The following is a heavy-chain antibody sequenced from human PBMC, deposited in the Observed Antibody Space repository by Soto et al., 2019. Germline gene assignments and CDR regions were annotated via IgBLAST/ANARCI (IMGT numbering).Heavy chain of an antibody. J-gene: IGHJ4*02. Sequence: PSETLSLTCTVSGASISSSYWSWIRQSPERGLEWIAYVYHTGATNYNPSLKSRATISLDTSKGQFSLNLTSPTTADTAVYFCARGGNRYSNVASGVGGFDYWGQGSLVTVSS. V-gene: IGHV4-59*01. D-gene: IGHD5-12*01. CDR1: GASISSSY. CDR3: ARGGNRYSNVASGVGGFDY. CDR2: VYHTGAT.